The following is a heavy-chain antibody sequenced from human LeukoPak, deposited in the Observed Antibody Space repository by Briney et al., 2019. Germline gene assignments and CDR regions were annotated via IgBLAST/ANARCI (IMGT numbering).Heavy chain of an antibody. D-gene: IGHD5-24*01. Sequence: SETLSLTCTVSGGSISSSSYYWGWIRQPPGKGLEWIGNIYYSGSTNYNPSLKSRVTMSVDRTKNQFSLKLTSVTAADTAVYYCARLTLRDGYNSGSWYFDYWGQGTLVTVSS. CDR2: IYYSGST. CDR1: GGSISSSSYY. V-gene: IGHV4-61*05. CDR3: ARLTLRDGYNSGSWYFDY. J-gene: IGHJ4*02.